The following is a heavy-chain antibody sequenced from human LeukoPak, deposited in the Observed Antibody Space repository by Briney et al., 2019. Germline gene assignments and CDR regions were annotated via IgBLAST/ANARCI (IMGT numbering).Heavy chain of an antibody. CDR2: IIPKFGTA. J-gene: IGHJ4*02. CDR1: GGTFSSYV. Sequence: ASVKVSCKASGGTFSSYVISWVRQAPGQGLEWMGGIIPKFGTANYAQKFQGRVTITADESTSTAYMELSSLRSEDTAVYYCARPRVERYYDRSGSFDYWGQGTLVTVSS. CDR3: ARPRVERYYDRSGSFDY. D-gene: IGHD3-22*01. V-gene: IGHV1-69*13.